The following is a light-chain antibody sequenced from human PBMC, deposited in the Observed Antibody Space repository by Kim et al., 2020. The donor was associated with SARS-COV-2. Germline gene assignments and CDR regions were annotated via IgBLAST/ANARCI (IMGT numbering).Light chain of an antibody. Sequence: SVSPGQTASITCSEDKLRDKYACWYQQKPGQSPVLFIYQDSKRPSWVPERFSGSNSGNTATLTVSGTQALDEADYYCQACDSSTGVFGGGTQLTVL. J-gene: IGLJ2*01. CDR2: QDS. CDR1: KLRDKY. V-gene: IGLV3-1*01. CDR3: QACDSSTGV.